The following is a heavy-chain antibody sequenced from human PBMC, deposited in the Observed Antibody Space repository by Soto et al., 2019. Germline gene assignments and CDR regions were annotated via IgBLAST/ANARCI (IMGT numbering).Heavy chain of an antibody. D-gene: IGHD6-19*01. V-gene: IGHV4-59*08. CDR2: IYYSGST. CDR1: GGSISSYY. Sequence: TSETLSLTCTVSGGSISSYYWSWTRQPPGKGLEWIGYIYYSGSTNYNPSLKSRVTISVDTSKNQFSLKLSSVTAADTAVYYCARNGIAVAGYYFDYWGQGTLVTVSS. CDR3: ARNGIAVAGYYFDY. J-gene: IGHJ4*02.